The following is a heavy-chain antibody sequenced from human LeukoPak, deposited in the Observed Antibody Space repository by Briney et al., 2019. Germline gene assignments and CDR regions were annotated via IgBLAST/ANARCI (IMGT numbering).Heavy chain of an antibody. Sequence: ASVKVSCKASGYTFPSYGISWVRQAPGQGLEWMGWISAYNGNTNYAQKLQGRVTMTTDTSTSTAYMELRSLRSDDTAVYYCARDRIAAAGTEVYYYGMDVWGQGTTVTVSS. CDR2: ISAYNGNT. V-gene: IGHV1-18*01. CDR3: ARDRIAAAGTEVYYYGMDV. D-gene: IGHD6-13*01. J-gene: IGHJ6*02. CDR1: GYTFPSYG.